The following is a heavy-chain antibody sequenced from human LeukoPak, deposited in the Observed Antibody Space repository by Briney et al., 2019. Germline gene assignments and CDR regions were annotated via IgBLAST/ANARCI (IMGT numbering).Heavy chain of an antibody. CDR1: GGTFSSYA. CDR3: AINSVGYCSGGSCYIFAFDI. V-gene: IGHV1-69*01. CDR2: IIPIFGTA. Sequence: SVKVSCKASGGTFSSYAISWVRQAPGQGLEWMGGIIPIFGTANYAQKFQGRVTITADESTSTAYMELSSLRSEDTAVHYCAINSVGYCSGGSCYIFAFDIWGQGTMVTVSS. D-gene: IGHD2-15*01. J-gene: IGHJ3*02.